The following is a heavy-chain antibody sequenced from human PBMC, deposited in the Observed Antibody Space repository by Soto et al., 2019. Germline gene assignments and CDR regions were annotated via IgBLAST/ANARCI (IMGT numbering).Heavy chain of an antibody. CDR2: ISSSDSTI. J-gene: IGHJ4*02. V-gene: IGHV3-11*01. D-gene: IGHD3-3*01. Sequence: QVQLVESGGGLVKPGGSLRLSCAASGFTFSDYFMSWIRQAPGKGLEWVSSISSSDSTIYYADSVKGRFTISRDNPKNSLYLQMNSLRAEDTAVYYCARWGVDDFWSGYYSDYWGQGALVTVSS. CDR1: GFTFSDYF. CDR3: ARWGVDDFWSGYYSDY.